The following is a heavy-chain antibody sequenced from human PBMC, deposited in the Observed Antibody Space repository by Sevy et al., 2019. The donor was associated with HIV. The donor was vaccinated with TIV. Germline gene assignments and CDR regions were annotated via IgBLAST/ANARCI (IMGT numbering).Heavy chain of an antibody. V-gene: IGHV3-30-3*01. D-gene: IGHD1-1*01. J-gene: IGHJ1*01. CDR2: ISYDATNK. Sequence: GGSLRLSCAASGFTFTSYSMHWVRQAPGKGLEWVATISYDATNKHYAVSVKGRFTISSDNSRKSLFQQMNSLGSEDTAVYYCALERLSSNVAEYFQNWGQGTLVTVSS. CDR1: GFTFTSYS. CDR3: ALERLSSNVAEYFQN.